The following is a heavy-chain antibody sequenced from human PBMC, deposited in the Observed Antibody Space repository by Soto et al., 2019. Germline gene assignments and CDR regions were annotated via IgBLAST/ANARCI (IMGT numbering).Heavy chain of an antibody. Sequence: QVQLQESGPGLVKPSQTLSLTCTVSGGSISTGGYYWSWIRQHPGKGLEWIGYIYNRATTYYNPSRKSRVTISVDTSKHQFTLKLSSVTVADTAVYYCARDPAPWGQGALVTVSS. CDR1: GGSISTGGYY. J-gene: IGHJ5*02. CDR3: ARDPAP. CDR2: IYNRATT. V-gene: IGHV4-31*03.